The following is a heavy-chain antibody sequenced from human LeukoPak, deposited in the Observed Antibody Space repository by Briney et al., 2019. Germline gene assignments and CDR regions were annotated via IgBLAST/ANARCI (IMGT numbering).Heavy chain of an antibody. D-gene: IGHD3-10*01. V-gene: IGHV1-2*02. CDR2: INPNSGGT. CDR3: ARDPRFGELYYYYGMDV. Sequence: ASVKVFCKASGYTFTGYYMHWVRQAPGQGLEWMGWINPNSGGTNYAQKFQGRVTMTRDTSISTAYMELSRLRSDDTAVYYCARDPRFGELYYYYGMDVWGQGTTVTVSS. J-gene: IGHJ6*02. CDR1: GYTFTGYY.